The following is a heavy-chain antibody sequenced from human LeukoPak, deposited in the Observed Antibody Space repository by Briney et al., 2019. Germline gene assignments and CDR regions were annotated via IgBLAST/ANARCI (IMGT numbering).Heavy chain of an antibody. CDR3: ARERGRLLDY. J-gene: IGHJ4*02. CDR1: GASISSGGYF. CDR2: MHNSENA. Sequence: SSETLSLTCTVSGASISSGGYFWSWIRQHPGRGLEWIGYMHNSENADYNPSLKSRVSISVDTSKNQISLKVYSVTAADTAVYYCARERGRLLDYWGQGTLVTVSS. D-gene: IGHD2-15*01. V-gene: IGHV4-31*03.